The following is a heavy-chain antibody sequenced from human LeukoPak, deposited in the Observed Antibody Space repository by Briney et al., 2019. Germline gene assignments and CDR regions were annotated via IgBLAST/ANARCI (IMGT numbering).Heavy chain of an antibody. CDR3: ARGPSIAARYDAFDI. D-gene: IGHD6-6*01. Sequence: GGSLRLSCAASGFTFTSYELNWVRQAPGKGLEWVSYISSSGSTKSYEDFVKGRFTISRDNAKNTLYPQVISLRADDTAVYYCARGPSIAARYDAFDIWGQGTMVTVSS. J-gene: IGHJ3*02. V-gene: IGHV3-48*03. CDR2: ISSSGSTK. CDR1: GFTFTSYE.